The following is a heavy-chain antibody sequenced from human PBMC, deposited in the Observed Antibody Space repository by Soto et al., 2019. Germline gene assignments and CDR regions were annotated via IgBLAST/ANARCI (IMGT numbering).Heavy chain of an antibody. J-gene: IGHJ4*02. Sequence: GGSLRLPCAASGFTFSSYAMSWVRQAPGKGLEWVSAISGSGANTYYADSVKGRFTISRDNSKNTLYLQMNSLRAEDSAMYYCVRERSGYSYADSWGQGTLVTVSS. CDR2: ISGSGANT. CDR3: VRERSGYSYADS. D-gene: IGHD5-18*01. CDR1: GFTFSSYA. V-gene: IGHV3-23*01.